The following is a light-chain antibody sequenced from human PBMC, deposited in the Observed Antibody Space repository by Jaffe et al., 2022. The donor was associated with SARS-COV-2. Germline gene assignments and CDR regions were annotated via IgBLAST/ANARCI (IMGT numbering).Light chain of an antibody. J-gene: IGLJ1*01. V-gene: IGLV3-25*03. CDR1: AVGNVY. CDR2: KDS. CDR3: QSSDGRGGSV. Sequence: SYALTQPPSVSVSPGQTARITCSGDAVGNVYVYWYQQKPGQAPVLVIQKDSERPSGIPERFSGSSSGTTVTLTISGVQPEDEADYYCQSSDGRGGSVFGTGTKVSV.